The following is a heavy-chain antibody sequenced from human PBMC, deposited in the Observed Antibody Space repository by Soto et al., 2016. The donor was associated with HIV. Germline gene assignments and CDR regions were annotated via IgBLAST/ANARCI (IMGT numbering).Heavy chain of an antibody. Sequence: EVQLVETGGGLVQPGGSLRLSCAPSGFSISYNYMSWVRQAPGKGLEWVSSVYVNGRTYYADSVKGRFTVSRDMSKNLIYLQMNSLRTEDTAVYFCARDNGRSLIQNWGRAPVVTVSS. D-gene: IGHD1-26*01. J-gene: IGHJ1*01. CDR2: VYVNGRT. V-gene: IGHV3-53*02. CDR3: ARDNGRSLIQN. CDR1: GFSISYNY.